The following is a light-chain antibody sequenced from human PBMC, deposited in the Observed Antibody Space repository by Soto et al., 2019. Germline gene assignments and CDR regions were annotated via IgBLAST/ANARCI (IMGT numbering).Light chain of an antibody. CDR3: QQYGSSPPWT. J-gene: IGKJ1*01. Sequence: EIVLTQSPATLSLSPGERATLSCGASQSVGSSYLAWYQQKPGQAPRLLIYGASNRATGIPDRFSGSGSGTDFTLTISRLEPEDFAVYYCQQYGSSPPWTFGQGTKVDIK. CDR2: GAS. CDR1: QSVGSSY. V-gene: IGKV3-20*01.